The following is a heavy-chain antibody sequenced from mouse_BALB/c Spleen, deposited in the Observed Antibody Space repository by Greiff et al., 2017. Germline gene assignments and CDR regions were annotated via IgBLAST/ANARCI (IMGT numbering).Heavy chain of an antibody. CDR1: GYSITSGYY. D-gene: IGHD2-1*01. CDR3: ARKNYGNLLFDY. J-gene: IGHJ2*01. Sequence: EVKLQESGPGLVKPSQSLSLTCSVTGYSITSGYYWNWIRQFPGNKLEWMGYISYDGSNNYNPSLKNRISITRDTSKNQFFLKLNSVTTEDTATYYCARKNYGNLLFDYWGQGTTLTVSS. V-gene: IGHV3-6*02. CDR2: ISYDGSN.